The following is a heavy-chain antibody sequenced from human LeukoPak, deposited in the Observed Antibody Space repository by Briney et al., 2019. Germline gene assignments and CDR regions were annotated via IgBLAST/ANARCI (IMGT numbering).Heavy chain of an antibody. V-gene: IGHV3-48*03. J-gene: IGHJ6*04. CDR3: AELGITMIGGV. D-gene: IGHD3-10*02. Sequence: QPGGSLRLSCTVSGFTFTDYAMHWVRQAPGKGLEWVSYISSSGSTIYYADSVKGRFTISRDNAKNSLYLQMNSPRAEDTAVYYCAELGITMIGGVWGKGTTVTISP. CDR2: ISSSGSTI. CDR1: GFTFTDYA.